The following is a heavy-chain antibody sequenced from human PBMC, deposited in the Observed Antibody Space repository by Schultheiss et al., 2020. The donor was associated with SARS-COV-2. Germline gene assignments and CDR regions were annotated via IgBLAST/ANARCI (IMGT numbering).Heavy chain of an antibody. CDR1: GYTFTSYY. V-gene: IGHV1-46*01. J-gene: IGHJ4*02. CDR2: INPSGGST. CDR3: AGEADRYNWNNYYDY. D-gene: IGHD1/OR15-1a*01. Sequence: ASVKVSCKASGYTFTSYYIHWVRQAPGQGLEWMGIINPSGGSTSYAQKFQDRVTMTADRSTSTVYMELRSLTSDDTAMYYCAGEADRYNWNNYYDYWGQGTLVTVSS.